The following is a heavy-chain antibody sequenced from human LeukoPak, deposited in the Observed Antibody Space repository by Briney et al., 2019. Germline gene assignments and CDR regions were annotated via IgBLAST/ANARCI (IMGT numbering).Heavy chain of an antibody. Sequence: SETLSLTCTVSGGSISSYYWSWIRQPPGKGLEWIGYIYYTGSTNYNPSLKSRVTISVDTSKNQFSLKLSSVTAADTAVYYCARPRYQANRYFDLWGRGTLVTVSS. CDR3: ARPRYQANRYFDL. CDR2: IYYTGST. CDR1: GGSISSYY. J-gene: IGHJ2*01. D-gene: IGHD2-2*01. V-gene: IGHV4-59*12.